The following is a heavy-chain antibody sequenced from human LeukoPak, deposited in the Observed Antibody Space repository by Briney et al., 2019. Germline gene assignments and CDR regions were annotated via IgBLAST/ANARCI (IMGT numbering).Heavy chain of an antibody. D-gene: IGHD3-22*01. CDR2: IYTSGST. Sequence: SETLSLTCTVSGGSISSYYWSWIRQPPGRGLEWIGRIYTSGSTNYNPSLKSRVTMSVDTSKNQFSLKLSSVTAADTAVYYCARDHGDSSGYCFDYWGQGTLVTVSS. V-gene: IGHV4-4*07. J-gene: IGHJ4*02. CDR1: GGSISSYY. CDR3: ARDHGDSSGYCFDY.